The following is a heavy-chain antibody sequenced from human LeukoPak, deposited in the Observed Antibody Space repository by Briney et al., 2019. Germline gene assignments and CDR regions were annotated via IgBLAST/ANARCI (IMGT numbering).Heavy chain of an antibody. V-gene: IGHV4-34*01. CDR2: INHSGST. CDR1: GGSFSGYY. CDR3: ARAYSSSWYVAYYYYMDV. D-gene: IGHD6-13*01. Sequence: SETLSLTCAVYGGSFSGYYWSWIRQPPGKGLEWIGEINHSGSTNYNPSLKSRVTISVDTSKNQFSLKPSSVTAADTAVYYCARAYSSSWYVAYYYYMDVWGKGTTVTVSS. J-gene: IGHJ6*03.